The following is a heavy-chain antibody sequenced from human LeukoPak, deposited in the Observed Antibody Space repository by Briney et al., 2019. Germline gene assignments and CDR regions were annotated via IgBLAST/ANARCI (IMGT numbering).Heavy chain of an antibody. Sequence: ASVKVSCKASGYTFTSYYMHWVRQAPGQGLEWMGMINPSGGSTSYAQKFQGRVTITADESTSTAYMELSSLRSEDTAVYYCARPYYYDSSGYDAFDIWGQGTMVTVSS. V-gene: IGHV1-46*01. J-gene: IGHJ3*02. D-gene: IGHD3-22*01. CDR1: GYTFTSYY. CDR3: ARPYYYDSSGYDAFDI. CDR2: INPSGGST.